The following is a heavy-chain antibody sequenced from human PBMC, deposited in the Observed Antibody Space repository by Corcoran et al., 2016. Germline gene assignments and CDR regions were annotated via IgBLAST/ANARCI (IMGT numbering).Heavy chain of an antibody. CDR2: IYYSGST. D-gene: IGHD3-3*01. Sequence: QLQLQESGPGLVKPSETLSLTCTVSGGSISSSSYYWGWIRQPPGKGLEWIGSIYYSGSTYYNPSLKSRVTISVDTSKNQFSLKLSSVTAADTAVYYCARDPPSGYYDLWSGYYSPTGWFDPWGQGTLVTVSS. V-gene: IGHV4-39*07. J-gene: IGHJ5*02. CDR1: GGSISSSSYY. CDR3: ARDPPSGYYDLWSGYYSPTGWFDP.